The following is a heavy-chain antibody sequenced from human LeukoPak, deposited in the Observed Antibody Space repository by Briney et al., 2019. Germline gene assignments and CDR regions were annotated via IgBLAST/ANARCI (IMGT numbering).Heavy chain of an antibody. D-gene: IGHD3-22*01. J-gene: IGHJ4*02. Sequence: ASVKVSCKVSGYTLTELSMHWVRQAPGQGLEWMGWINPNSGGTNYAQKFQGRVTMTRDTSISTAYMELSRLRSDDTAVYYCARVYYYDSSGYCFDYWGQGTLVTVSS. CDR1: GYTLTELS. CDR3: ARVYYYDSSGYCFDY. CDR2: INPNSGGT. V-gene: IGHV1-2*02.